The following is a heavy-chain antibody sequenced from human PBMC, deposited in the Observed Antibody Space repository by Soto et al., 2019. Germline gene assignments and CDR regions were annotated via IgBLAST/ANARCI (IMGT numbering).Heavy chain of an antibody. CDR1: GGTFSSDA. J-gene: IGHJ4*02. V-gene: IGHV1-18*01. Sequence: ASVKVSCRASGGTFSSDAISWVRQAPGQGLEWMGWISAYNGNTNYAQKLQGRVTMTTDTSTSTAYMELRSLRSDDTAVYYCARITGGASSGYYYAFDYWGQGTLVTVSS. CDR2: ISAYNGNT. CDR3: ARITGGASSGYYYAFDY. D-gene: IGHD3-22*01.